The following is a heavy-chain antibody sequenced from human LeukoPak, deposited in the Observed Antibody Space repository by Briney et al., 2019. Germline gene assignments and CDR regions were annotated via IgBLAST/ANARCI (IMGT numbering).Heavy chain of an antibody. CDR2: IYYSGST. D-gene: IGHD2-15*01. J-gene: IGHJ4*02. CDR3: ARVGDIGYCSGGSCYYFDY. Sequence: SETLSLTCTVSGGSMSSYYWSWIRQPPGKGLEWIGYIYYSGSTNYNPSLKSRVTISVDTSKNQFSLKLSSVTAADTAVYYCARVGDIGYCSGGSCYYFDYWGQGTLVTVSS. CDR1: GGSMSSYY. V-gene: IGHV4-59*01.